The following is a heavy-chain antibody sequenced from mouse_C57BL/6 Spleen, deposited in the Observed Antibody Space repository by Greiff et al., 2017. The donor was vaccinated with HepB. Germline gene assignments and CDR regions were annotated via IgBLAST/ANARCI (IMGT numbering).Heavy chain of an antibody. CDR2: ISSGSSTI. J-gene: IGHJ2*01. CDR1: GFTFSDYG. D-gene: IGHD4-1*01. CDR3: ARELGRGGLLDF. Sequence: EVKLMESGGGLVKPGGSLKLSCAASGFTFSDYGMHWVRQAPEKGLEWVAYISSGSSTIYYADTVKGRFTISRDNAKNTLFLQMTSLRSEDTAMYYCARELGRGGLLDFWGQGTTLTVSS. V-gene: IGHV5-17*01.